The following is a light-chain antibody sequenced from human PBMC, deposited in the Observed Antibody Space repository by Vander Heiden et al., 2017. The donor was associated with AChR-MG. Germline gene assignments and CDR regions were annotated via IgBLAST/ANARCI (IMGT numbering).Light chain of an antibody. Sequence: EIVLTQSPGTLSLSPGQRATLSCRASQSVSSSHLAWYQQKPGQAPRLLIYGASNRATGIPDRFSGSGSGTDFTLTISRLEPEDFAVYYCQQYGSLPWTFGQGTKVEIK. V-gene: IGKV3-20*01. CDR2: GAS. CDR3: QQYGSLPWT. J-gene: IGKJ1*01. CDR1: QSVSSSH.